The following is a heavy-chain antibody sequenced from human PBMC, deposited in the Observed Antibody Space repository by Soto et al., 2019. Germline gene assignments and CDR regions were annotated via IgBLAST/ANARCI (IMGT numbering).Heavy chain of an antibody. J-gene: IGHJ4*02. D-gene: IGHD3-3*01. CDR3: AREHDFWSGYSFDF. V-gene: IGHV1-3*01. CDR2: INAGNAKT. Sequence: ASVKVSCQASGYGFTIYAVHWVRQAPGQRLEWMGWINAGNAKTKYSQKFQGRVTITRDTSADTAYMELSSLRSEDTALFYCAREHDFWSGYSFDFWGQGTQVTVSS. CDR1: GYGFTIYA.